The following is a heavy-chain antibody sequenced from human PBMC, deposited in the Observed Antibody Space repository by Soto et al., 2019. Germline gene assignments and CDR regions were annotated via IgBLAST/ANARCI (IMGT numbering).Heavy chain of an antibody. V-gene: IGHV1-46*01. CDR1: GSTFTSYY. Sequence: GASVKVSCKASGSTFTSYYMHWVRQAPGQGLEWMGIINPSGGSTSYAQKFQGRVTMTRDTSTSTVYMELSSLRSEDTAVYYCARTDVGYFDWPQRGYYYGMDVWGQGTTVTVSS. CDR3: ARTDVGYFDWPQRGYYYGMDV. CDR2: INPSGGST. J-gene: IGHJ6*02. D-gene: IGHD3-9*01.